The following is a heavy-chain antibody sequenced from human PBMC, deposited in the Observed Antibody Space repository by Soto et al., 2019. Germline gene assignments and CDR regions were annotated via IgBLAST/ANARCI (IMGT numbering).Heavy chain of an antibody. D-gene: IGHD3-22*01. CDR2: TNDSGST. CDR3: AXXXXXXXXXTISVDKAKNQLSMKLSYVTDEDTAVYYCERPQWLVRDGFDY. J-gene: IGHJ4*02. V-gene: IGHV4-34*01. CDR1: GGSFSGYY. Sequence: PETLSLTCAVYGGSFSGYYWSWIRQPPGKGLEWIGETNDSGSTKYNPSLKSRVTISVDTAKTQFSLKLSSVTAAETAVSYSAXXXXXXXXXTISVDKAKNQLSMKLSYVTDEDTAVYYCERPQWLVRDGFDYWGQGTPVTVS.